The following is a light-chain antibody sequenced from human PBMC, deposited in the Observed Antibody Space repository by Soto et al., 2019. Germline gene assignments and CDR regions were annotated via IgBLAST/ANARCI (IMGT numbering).Light chain of an antibody. Sequence: QSALTQPASVSGSPGQSITIPCTGTSSDVGGYNYASWYQRHPGKAPKLMIYEVSNRPSGVSNRFSGSKSGNTASLTISGLQAEDEADYYCSSYTSSSTLVFGTGTKLTVL. CDR1: SSDVGGYNY. CDR2: EVS. J-gene: IGLJ1*01. CDR3: SSYTSSSTLV. V-gene: IGLV2-14*01.